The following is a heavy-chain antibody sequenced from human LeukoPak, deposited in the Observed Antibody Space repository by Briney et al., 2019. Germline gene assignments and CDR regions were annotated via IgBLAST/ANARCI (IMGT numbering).Heavy chain of an antibody. CDR1: GYTFTGYY. CDR3: ARESIAVAGTIDY. D-gene: IGHD6-19*01. CDR2: INPNSGGT. Sequence: ASVKVSCKASGYTFTGYYMHWVRQAPGQGLEWMGWINPNSGGTNYAQKFQGRVTMTRDTSISTAYMELSRLRSDDTAVYYCARESIAVAGTIDYWGQGTLVTVTS. J-gene: IGHJ4*02. V-gene: IGHV1-2*02.